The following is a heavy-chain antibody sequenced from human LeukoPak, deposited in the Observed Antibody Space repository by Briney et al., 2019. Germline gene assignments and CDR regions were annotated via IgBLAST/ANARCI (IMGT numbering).Heavy chain of an antibody. J-gene: IGHJ3*02. V-gene: IGHV3-48*02. CDR2: ISSSSSTI. D-gene: IGHD2-15*01. Sequence: GGSLRLSCAASGFTFSSNSAMTWVRQAPGKGLEWVSYISSSSSTIYYADSVKGRFTISRDNAKNSLYLQMNSLRDEDTAVYYCARDEGYCSGGSCYSDAFDIWGQGTMVTVSS. CDR3: ARDEGYCSGGSCYSDAFDI. CDR1: GFTFSSNSA.